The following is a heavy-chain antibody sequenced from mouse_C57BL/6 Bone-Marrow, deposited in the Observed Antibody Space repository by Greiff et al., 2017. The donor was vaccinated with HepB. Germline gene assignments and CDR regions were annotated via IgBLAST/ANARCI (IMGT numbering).Heavy chain of an antibody. J-gene: IGHJ2*01. V-gene: IGHV1-81*01. CDR3: ARLGDYGNYERY. CDR2: IYPRSGNT. CDR1: GYTFTSYG. D-gene: IGHD2-1*01. Sequence: QVQLKQSGAELARPGASVKLSCKASGYTFTSYGISWVKQRTGQGLEWIGEIYPRSGNTYYNEKFKGKATLTADKSSSTAYMELRSLTSEDSAVYFCARLGDYGNYERYWGQGTTLTVSS.